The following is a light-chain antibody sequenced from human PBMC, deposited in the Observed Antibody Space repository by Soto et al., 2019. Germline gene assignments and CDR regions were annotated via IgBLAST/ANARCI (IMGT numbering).Light chain of an antibody. J-gene: IGKJ1*01. CDR3: QHYNNWPRT. Sequence: EILMTQSPATLSVSPGERATLSCRASQSVSSNLAWYQQKPGQAPRLLIYGASTRATGIPARFSGSVSGTEFTLTISSLQSEDFAVYYCQHYNNWPRTFGQGTKVEIK. CDR2: GAS. CDR1: QSVSSN. V-gene: IGKV3-15*01.